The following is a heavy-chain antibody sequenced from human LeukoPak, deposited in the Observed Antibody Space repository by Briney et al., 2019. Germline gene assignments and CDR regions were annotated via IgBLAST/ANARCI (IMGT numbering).Heavy chain of an antibody. J-gene: IGHJ6*02. D-gene: IGHD2-2*02. CDR2: ISGSVART. CDR3: AKARIPHYYYYYGMDV. V-gene: IGHV3-23*01. CDR1: GFTFSDYA. Sequence: GGSLRLSCAAAGFTFSDYAMTWVRQAPGKGLEWVSAISGSVARTDYADSVKGRFTISRDNSGNTLYLQMKSLRAEDTAVYYCAKARIPHYYYYYGMDVWGQGTTVTVSS.